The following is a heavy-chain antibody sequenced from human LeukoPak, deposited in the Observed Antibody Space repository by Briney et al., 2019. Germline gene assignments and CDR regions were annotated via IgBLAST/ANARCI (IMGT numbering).Heavy chain of an antibody. V-gene: IGHV3-23*01. CDR1: GFTFSSYA. D-gene: IGHD3-22*01. CDR3: AKDLLLNYYDSSGYYWGYYFDY. CDR2: ISGSGGST. J-gene: IGHJ4*02. Sequence: PGGSLRLSCAASGFTFSSYAMSWVRQAPGKGLEWVSAISGSGGSTYYADSVKGRFTISRDNSKNTLYLQMNSLRAEDTAVYYCAKDLLLNYYDSSGYYWGYYFDYWGQGTLVTVSS.